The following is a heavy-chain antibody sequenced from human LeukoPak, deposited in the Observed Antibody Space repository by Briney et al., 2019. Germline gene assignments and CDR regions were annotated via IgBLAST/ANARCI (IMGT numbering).Heavy chain of an antibody. CDR2: ISYDGSNK. D-gene: IGHD3-22*01. J-gene: IGHJ4*02. CDR1: GFTFSSYA. V-gene: IGHV3-30*04. CDR3: AREATYYYDSSEVLHGFDY. Sequence: PGGSLRLSCAASGFTFSSYAMHWVRQAPGKGLEWVAVISYDGSNKYYADSVKGRFTISRDNSKNTLYLQMNSLRAEDTAVYYCAREATYYYDSSEVLHGFDYWGQGTLVTVSS.